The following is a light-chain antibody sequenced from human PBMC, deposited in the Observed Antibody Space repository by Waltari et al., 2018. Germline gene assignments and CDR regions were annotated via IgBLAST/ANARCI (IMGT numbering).Light chain of an antibody. V-gene: IGLV1-47*01. CDR3: AAWDDGLSGPV. CDR2: RND. J-gene: IGLJ3*02. Sequence: QSVLTQPPSVSGTPGQVVTISCSGSSSNIGTNYVYWYQQLPRTAPNLLIFRNDQRPSGVPDRFSASKSGTSASLAISGLRSEDEADYYCAAWDDGLSGPVFGGGTKLTVL. CDR1: SSNIGTNY.